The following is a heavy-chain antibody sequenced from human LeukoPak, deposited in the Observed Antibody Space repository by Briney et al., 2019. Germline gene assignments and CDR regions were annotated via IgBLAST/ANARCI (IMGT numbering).Heavy chain of an antibody. CDR3: ARGDDFWSGPFDY. D-gene: IGHD3-3*01. Sequence: GGSLRLSCAASGFTFSSYAMNWVRQAPGKGLEWVSVIGGNGGSTYYADSVKGRFTTSRDNSKNTLYLHMNSLRAEDTAVYYCARGDDFWSGPFDYWGQGTLVTVSS. CDR1: GFTFSSYA. V-gene: IGHV3-23*01. CDR2: IGGNGGST. J-gene: IGHJ4*02.